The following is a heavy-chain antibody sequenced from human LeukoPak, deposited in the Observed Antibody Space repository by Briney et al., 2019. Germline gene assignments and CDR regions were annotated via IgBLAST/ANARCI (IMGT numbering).Heavy chain of an antibody. D-gene: IGHD6-19*01. Sequence: SETLSLTCTVSGGSINSYYWSWIRQPPGKGLEWIGYIYYSGSTNYNPSLKSRVTMSVDTSKNQFSLILSSVTAADTAVYYCARVDLAVAGYFESWGQGTPVTVSS. CDR2: IYYSGST. CDR1: GGSINSYY. CDR3: ARVDLAVAGYFES. V-gene: IGHV4-59*01. J-gene: IGHJ4*02.